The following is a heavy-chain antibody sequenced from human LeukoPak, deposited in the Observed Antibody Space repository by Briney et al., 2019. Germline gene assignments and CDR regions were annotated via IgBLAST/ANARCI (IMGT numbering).Heavy chain of an antibody. D-gene: IGHD6-19*01. J-gene: IGHJ3*02. CDR2: IYYSGST. CDR3: ARPYTSGYRGAFDI. V-gene: IGHV4-59*12. Sequence: SETLSLTCTVSGGSITSYYWSWIRQPPGKGLEWIGSIYYSGSTNYNPSLKSRVTISVDTSKNQFSLKLSSVTAADTAVYYCARPYTSGYRGAFDIWGQGTMVTVSS. CDR1: GGSITSYY.